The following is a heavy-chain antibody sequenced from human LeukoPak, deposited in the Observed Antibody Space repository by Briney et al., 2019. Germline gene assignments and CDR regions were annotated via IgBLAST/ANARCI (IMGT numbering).Heavy chain of an antibody. CDR1: GGSFSGYY. CDR2: INHSGST. CDR3: ARAGGLLWFGELLFDFDY. Sequence: SETLSLTCAVYGGSFSGYYWSWIRQPPGKGLEWIGEINHSGSTNYNPSLKSRVTISVDTSKNQFSLKLSSVTAADTAVYYCARAGGLLWFGELLFDFDYWGQGTLVTVSS. V-gene: IGHV4-34*01. J-gene: IGHJ4*02. D-gene: IGHD3-10*01.